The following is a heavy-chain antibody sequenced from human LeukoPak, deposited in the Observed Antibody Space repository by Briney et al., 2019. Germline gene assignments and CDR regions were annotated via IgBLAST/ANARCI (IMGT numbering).Heavy chain of an antibody. CDR2: ISSSGRT. Sequence: PSETLSLTCTVSRGSINGSIRSYYWSWPRQPPGKGLEWIGYISSSGRTNDNPSLRSRVTISVDTSKNQFFLNLSSVSAADTAVYYCARIPLGYSGAYYFDYWGQGTLVTVSP. CDR3: ARIPLGYSGAYYFDY. CDR1: RGSINGSIRSYY. J-gene: IGHJ4*02. V-gene: IGHV4-4*09. D-gene: IGHD5-12*01.